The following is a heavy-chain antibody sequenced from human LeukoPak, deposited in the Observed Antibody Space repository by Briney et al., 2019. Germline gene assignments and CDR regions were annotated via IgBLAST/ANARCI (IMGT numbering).Heavy chain of an antibody. V-gene: IGHV3-23*01. CDR2: TSDSGASE. CDR1: GFTFSNYA. J-gene: IGHJ4*02. D-gene: IGHD2-2*01. Sequence: GGSLRLSSAASGFTFSNYAMTWVPQAPRKDRGGVIDTSDSGASEYYTDPVKGRLTISRDDSKNRLFLQMSSLRAEDTAVYYCARDEGGTYCSSTSCPIDYWGQGTLVTVSS. CDR3: ARDEGGTYCSSTSCPIDY.